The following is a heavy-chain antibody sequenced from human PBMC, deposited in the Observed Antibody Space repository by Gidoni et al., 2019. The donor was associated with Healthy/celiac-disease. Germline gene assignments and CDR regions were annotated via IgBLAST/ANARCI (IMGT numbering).Heavy chain of an antibody. J-gene: IGHJ3*02. CDR1: GFTFGDYA. V-gene: IGHV3-49*05. CDR3: TRDLPGGEDHGDYLWNDAFDI. Sequence: EVQLVESGGGLVKPGRSLRLSCTASGFTFGDYAMSWFRQAPGKGLEWVGFIRSKAYGGTTEYAASVKGRFTISRDDSKSIAYLQMNSLKTEDTAVYYCTRDLPGGEDHGDYLWNDAFDIWGQGTMVTVSS. CDR2: IRSKAYGGTT. D-gene: IGHD4-17*01.